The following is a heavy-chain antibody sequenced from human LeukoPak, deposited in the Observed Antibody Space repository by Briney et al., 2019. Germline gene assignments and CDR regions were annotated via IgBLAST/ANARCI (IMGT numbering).Heavy chain of an antibody. CDR3: TRDHGLDV. CDR2: INSDGSAT. V-gene: IGHV3-74*01. Sequence: PGGSLRLSCAASGLNFSSYWMSWVRQAPGKGLMWVSQINSDGSATSCADPVKGRCTISRDNAKNMLYLEMNSLRVEDTAVYFCTRDHGLDVWGQGTTVTVSS. J-gene: IGHJ6*02. CDR1: GLNFSSYW.